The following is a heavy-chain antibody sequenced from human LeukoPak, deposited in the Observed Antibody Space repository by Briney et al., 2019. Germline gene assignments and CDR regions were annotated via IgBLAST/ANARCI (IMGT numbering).Heavy chain of an antibody. D-gene: IGHD5-18*01. V-gene: IGHV3-30*04. J-gene: IGHJ4*02. CDR1: RFTFSGYT. CDR3: VRIGLGYSYGSGFDY. Sequence: GGSLRLSCAASRFTFSGYTMHWVRQAPGKGLEWVAVISHDGNTKYYADSVKGRFTISRDNSKNTLFLQMNSLRPEDTAVYYCVRIGLGYSYGSGFDYRGQGTLVTVSS. CDR2: ISHDGNTK.